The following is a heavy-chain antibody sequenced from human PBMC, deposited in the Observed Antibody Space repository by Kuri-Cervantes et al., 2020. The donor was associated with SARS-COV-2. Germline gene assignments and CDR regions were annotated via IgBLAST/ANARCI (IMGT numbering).Heavy chain of an antibody. CDR1: GFTFSSYS. V-gene: IGHV3-21*01. CDR3: ARDRGPAAKSYSDY. Sequence: ETLSLTCAASGFTFSSYSMNWVRQAPGKGLEWVSSISSSSSYIYYADSVRGRFTISRDNAKNSLYLQMNSLRAEDTAVYYCARDRGPAAKSYSDYWGQGTLVTVSS. D-gene: IGHD2-2*01. CDR2: ISSSSSYI. J-gene: IGHJ4*02.